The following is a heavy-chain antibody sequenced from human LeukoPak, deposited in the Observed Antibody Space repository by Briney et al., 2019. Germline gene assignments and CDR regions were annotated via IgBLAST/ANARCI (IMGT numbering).Heavy chain of an antibody. CDR3: ASDCSSTSCPIQGFDY. CDR1: GGSISSYY. J-gene: IGHJ4*02. V-gene: IGHV4-59*08. CDR2: IYYSGST. Sequence: PSETLSLTCTVSGGSISSYYWSWIRQPPGKGLEWIGYIYYSGSTNYNPSLKSRVTISVDTSKNQFSLKLSSVTAADTAVYYCASDCSSTSCPIQGFDYWGQGTLVTVSS. D-gene: IGHD2-2*01.